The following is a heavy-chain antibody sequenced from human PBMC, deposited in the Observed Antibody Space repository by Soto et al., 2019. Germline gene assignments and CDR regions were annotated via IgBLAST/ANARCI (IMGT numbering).Heavy chain of an antibody. Sequence: PSETLSLTCNVFGGSISSGNYYWSWIRQPPGKGLEWIGYIYYNGRNYYNSSLKSRVTISVDTSKNQFSLKLSSVTAADTAVYYCARGTVAGSAFLLKDYGLAVWGQGTTVTVSS. V-gene: IGHV4-30-4*01. CDR1: GGSISSGNYY. CDR2: IYYNGRN. D-gene: IGHD6-19*01. CDR3: ARGTVAGSAFLLKDYGLAV. J-gene: IGHJ6*02.